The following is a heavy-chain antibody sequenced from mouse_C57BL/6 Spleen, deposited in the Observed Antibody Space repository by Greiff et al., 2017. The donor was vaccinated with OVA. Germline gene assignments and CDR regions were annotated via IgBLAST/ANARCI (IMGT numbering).Heavy chain of an antibody. D-gene: IGHD1-1*01. V-gene: IGHV3-6*01. Sequence: EVKLVESGPGLVKPSQSLSLTCSVTGYSITSGYYWNWIRQFPGNKLEWMGYISYDGSNNYNPSLKNRISITRDTSKNQFFLKLNSVTTEDTATYYCARDGSSYVGWYFDVWGTGTTVTVSS. J-gene: IGHJ1*03. CDR3: ARDGSSYVGWYFDV. CDR1: GYSITSGYY. CDR2: ISYDGSN.